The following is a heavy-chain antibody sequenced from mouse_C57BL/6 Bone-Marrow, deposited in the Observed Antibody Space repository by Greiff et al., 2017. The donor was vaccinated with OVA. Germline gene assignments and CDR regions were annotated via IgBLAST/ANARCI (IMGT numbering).Heavy chain of an antibody. CDR3: TRGYSNYYAMDY. CDR2: IDPETGGT. CDR1: GYTFTDYE. J-gene: IGHJ4*01. Sequence: VQLVESGAELVRPGASVTLSCKASGYTFTDYEMNWVKQTPVHGLEWIGAIDPETGGTAYNQKFKGKAILTADKASSTAYMELRSLTSEDSAVYYGTRGYSNYYAMDYWGQGTSVTVSS. D-gene: IGHD2-5*01. V-gene: IGHV1-15*01.